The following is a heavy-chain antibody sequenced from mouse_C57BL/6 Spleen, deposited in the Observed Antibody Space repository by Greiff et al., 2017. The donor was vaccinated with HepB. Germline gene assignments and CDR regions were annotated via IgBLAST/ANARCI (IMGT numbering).Heavy chain of an antibody. CDR2: IDPANGNT. Sequence: VQLKQSVAELVRPGASVKLSCTASGFNIKNTYMHWVKQRPEQGLEWIGRIDPANGNTKYAPKFQGKATITADTSSNTAYLQLSSLTSEDTAIYYCARGSPDSSGYKPFAYWGQGTLVTVSA. J-gene: IGHJ3*01. V-gene: IGHV14-3*01. CDR3: ARGSPDSSGYKPFAY. D-gene: IGHD3-2*02. CDR1: GFNIKNTY.